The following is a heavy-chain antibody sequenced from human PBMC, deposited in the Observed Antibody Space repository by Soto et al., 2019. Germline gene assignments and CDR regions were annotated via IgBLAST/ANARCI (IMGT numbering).Heavy chain of an antibody. D-gene: IGHD6-13*01. V-gene: IGHV4-30-2*06. J-gene: IGHJ5*02. Sequence: QLQLQESGSGLVKPSQTLSLTCTVSGGSISSGGYSWNWIRQSPGKGLEWIGYIYRTGGTNYNPSRKSRATVSVDRSKNHFSLKLISVTAADTAVYYCARAGAAAGSGNWFDPWGQGILVTVSS. CDR1: GGSISSGGYS. CDR3: ARAGAAAGSGNWFDP. CDR2: IYRTGGT.